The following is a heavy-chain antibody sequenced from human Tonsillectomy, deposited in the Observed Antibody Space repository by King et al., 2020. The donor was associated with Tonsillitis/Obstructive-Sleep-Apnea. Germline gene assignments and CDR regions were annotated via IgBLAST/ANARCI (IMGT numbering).Heavy chain of an antibody. CDR1: GYTFTGYY. Sequence: QLVQSGAEVKKPGASVKVSCKASGYTFTGYYMHWVRQAPGQGLEWMGRINPNSGGTNYAQKFQGRVTMTRDTAISTADMELSRLRSDDTAVYYCARLAKHAGAFDIWGQGTMVTVSS. V-gene: IGHV1-2*06. CDR2: INPNSGGT. CDR3: ARLAKHAGAFDI. J-gene: IGHJ3*02.